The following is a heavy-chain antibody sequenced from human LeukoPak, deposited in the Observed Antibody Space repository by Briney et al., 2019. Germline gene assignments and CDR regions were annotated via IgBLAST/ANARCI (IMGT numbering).Heavy chain of an antibody. CDR2: IYHSGST. J-gene: IGHJ5*02. Sequence: SQTLSLTCTVSGGSISSGGYYWSWIRQPPGEGLEWIGYIYHSGSTYYNPSLKSRVTISVDRSKNQFSLKLSSVTAADTAVYYCARDCDCSSTSCYRGNWFDPWGQGTLVTVSS. D-gene: IGHD2-2*02. CDR1: GGSISSGGYY. CDR3: ARDCDCSSTSCYRGNWFDP. V-gene: IGHV4-30-2*01.